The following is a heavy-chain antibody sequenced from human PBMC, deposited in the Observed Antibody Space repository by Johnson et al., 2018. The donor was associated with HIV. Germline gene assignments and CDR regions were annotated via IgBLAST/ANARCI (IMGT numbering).Heavy chain of an antibody. D-gene: IGHD1-1*01. J-gene: IGHJ3*02. CDR3: ARGTGTDDAFDI. CDR1: GFTFDDYG. CDR2: LKSRTDGETA. Sequence: VQLVESGGGVVRPGGSLRLSCAASGFTFDDYGMSWVRQAPGKGLEWVGRLKSRTDGETADYAAPVKGRFTISRDDSKNTLYLQMNSLRAEDTAVYYCARGTGTDDAFDIWG. V-gene: IGHV3-15*01.